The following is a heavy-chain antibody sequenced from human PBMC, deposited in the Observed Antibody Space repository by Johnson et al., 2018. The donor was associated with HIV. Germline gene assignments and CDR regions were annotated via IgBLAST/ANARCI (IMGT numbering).Heavy chain of an antibody. CDR1: GFFFSSYG. CDR2: ISNDGSNK. D-gene: IGHD1-26*01. Sequence: QVQLMESGGGVVQPGGSLRLSCAASGFFFSSYGIHWVRQAPGKGLEWVAVISNDGSNKYYAQSVKGRFTISRDNSKNTLYLQMNSLRAEDTAVYYCAKEGGSYSMGRDAFDIWGQGTMVTVSS. V-gene: IGHV3-30*19. J-gene: IGHJ3*02. CDR3: AKEGGSYSMGRDAFDI.